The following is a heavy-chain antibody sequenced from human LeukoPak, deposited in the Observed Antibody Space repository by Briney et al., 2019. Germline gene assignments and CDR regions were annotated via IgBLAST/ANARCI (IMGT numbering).Heavy chain of an antibody. J-gene: IGHJ4*02. D-gene: IGHD3-10*01. CDR3: AKGIRGYASGPPDC. CDR1: GFTFSSYA. V-gene: IGHV3-30-3*01. Sequence: PGRSLRLSCAASGFTFSSYAMHWVRQAPGKGLEWVAVISYDGSNKYYADSVKGRFTISRDNSKNTLYLHMNSLRVEDTAVFYCAKGIRGYASGPPDCWGQGTLVTVSS. CDR2: ISYDGSNK.